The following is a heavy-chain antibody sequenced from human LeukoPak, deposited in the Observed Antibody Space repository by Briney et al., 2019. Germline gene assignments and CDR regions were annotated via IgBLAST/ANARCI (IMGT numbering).Heavy chain of an antibody. D-gene: IGHD7-27*01. CDR2: IIDTGST. Sequence: SETLSLTCSVSGDSIRTYYWSWIRQPPGKGLEWIGYIIDTGSTNYKPSLKTRLTMSVDVSKDQISLKLSSVTAADTAVYYCARSSLTGGWFDPWGQGTLVTVSS. V-gene: IGHV4-59*01. J-gene: IGHJ5*02. CDR1: GDSIRTYY. CDR3: ARSSLTGGWFDP.